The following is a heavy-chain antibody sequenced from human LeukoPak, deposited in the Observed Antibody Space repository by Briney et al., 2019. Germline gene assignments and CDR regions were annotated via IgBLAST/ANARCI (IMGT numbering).Heavy chain of an antibody. CDR1: GFTFSSYE. Sequence: GGSLRLSCAASGFTFSSYEMNWVRQAPGKGLEWVSGSDGGTTYYADSVKGRFTISRDNAKNSLYLQMNSLRAEDTAFYYCARDDPYSGYDYDYWGRGVLVTVSS. CDR2: SDGGTT. V-gene: IGHV3-48*03. D-gene: IGHD5-12*01. CDR3: ARDDPYSGYDYDY. J-gene: IGHJ4*02.